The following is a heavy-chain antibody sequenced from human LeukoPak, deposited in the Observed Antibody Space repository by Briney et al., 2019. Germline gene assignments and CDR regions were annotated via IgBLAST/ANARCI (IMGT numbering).Heavy chain of an antibody. CDR3: ARVGEGFWSGYQLDY. V-gene: IGHV1-2*02. CDR1: GYTFTGYY. Sequence: ASVKVSCKASGYTFTGYYMHWARQAPGQGLEWMGWINPNSGGTNYAQKFQGRVTMTRDTSISTAYMELSRLRSDDTAVYYCARVGEGFWSGYQLDYWGQGTLVTVSS. D-gene: IGHD3-3*01. CDR2: INPNSGGT. J-gene: IGHJ4*02.